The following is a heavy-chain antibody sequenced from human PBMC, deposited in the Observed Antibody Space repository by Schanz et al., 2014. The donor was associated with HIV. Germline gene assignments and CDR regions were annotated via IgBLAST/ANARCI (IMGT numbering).Heavy chain of an antibody. J-gene: IGHJ4*02. Sequence: QVQLVQSGAEVKKPGSSVKVSCKASGGTFSSYAISWVRQAPGQGLEWMGGIIPIFGTTNYAQKFQGRVTITADESTSTAYMELRSLTSDDTAVYYCARGSCSGGTCYSGDHWGQGTLVTVSA. CDR1: GGTFSSYA. CDR2: IIPIFGTT. CDR3: ARGSCSGGTCYSGDH. D-gene: IGHD2-15*01. V-gene: IGHV1-69*01.